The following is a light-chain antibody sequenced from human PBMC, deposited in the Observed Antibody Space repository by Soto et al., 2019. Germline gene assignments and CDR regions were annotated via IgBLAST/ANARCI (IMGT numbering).Light chain of an antibody. CDR3: LQHNSYPWT. V-gene: IGKV1-5*03. CDR1: QTISSW. CDR2: KAS. J-gene: IGKJ1*01. Sequence: DIQMTQSPSTLSGSVGDRVTITFRASQTISSWLAWYQQKPGKAPKLLIYKASTLKSGVPSRFRGSGSGTEFTLTITSLQPEDFATYYCLQHNSYPWTFGQGTKVDIK.